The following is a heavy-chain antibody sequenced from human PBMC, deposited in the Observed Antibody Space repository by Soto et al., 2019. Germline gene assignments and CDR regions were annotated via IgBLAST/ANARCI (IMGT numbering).Heavy chain of an antibody. CDR2: ISGSGTTI. J-gene: IGHJ4*02. CDR1: AFTFSSSE. D-gene: IGHD1-1*01. V-gene: IGHV3-48*03. CDR3: AREVAWRYDY. Sequence: VGSLRLSCAASAFTFSSSEMNWVRQAPGRGLEWVSYISGSGTTIYYAASVKGRFTISRDNAKNSLYLQMISLRAEDTAVYYCAREVAWRYDYGGQGPLVTGSS.